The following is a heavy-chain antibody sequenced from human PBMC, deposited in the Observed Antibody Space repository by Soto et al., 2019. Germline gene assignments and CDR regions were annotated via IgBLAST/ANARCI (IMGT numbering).Heavy chain of an antibody. CDR2: ISRDSSYI. D-gene: IGHD2-2*01. CDR1: GFTFSTYT. V-gene: IGHV3-21*01. Sequence: PGGSLRLSWAASGFTFSTYTMNWVRQAPEKGLEWVSSISRDSSYIYYADSVKGRFTISRDNAKNSLNLQMNSLRADDTAVYYCARVEGVAVVHDYYYGMDVWGQGTTVTVSS. J-gene: IGHJ6*02. CDR3: ARVEGVAVVHDYYYGMDV.